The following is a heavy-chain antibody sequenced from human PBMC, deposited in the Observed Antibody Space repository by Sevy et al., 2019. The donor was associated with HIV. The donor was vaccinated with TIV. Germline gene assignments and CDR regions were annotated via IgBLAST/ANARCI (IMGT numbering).Heavy chain of an antibody. D-gene: IGHD3-3*01. V-gene: IGHV3-11*01. CDR2: ISSSGSTI. CDR1: GFTFSDYY. CDR3: ARDPRGFLEWLFPGMDV. Sequence: GGSLRLSCAASGFTFSDYYMSWIRQAPGKGLEWVSYISSSGSTIYYADSVKGRFTISRDNAKNSLYLQMNSLRAEDTAVYYCARDPRGFLEWLFPGMDVWGQGTTVTVSS. J-gene: IGHJ6*02.